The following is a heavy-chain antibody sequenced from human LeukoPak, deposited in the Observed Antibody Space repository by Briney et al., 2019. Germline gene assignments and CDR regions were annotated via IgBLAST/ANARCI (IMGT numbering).Heavy chain of an antibody. Sequence: ASVKVSCTASGYTFTGYYLHWVRQAPGQGLEWMGWISPNSGGTNYAQKFQGRVTMTRDTSISTVYMELSRLRSDDTAVYYCARDSSGGYLDFWGQGTLATVSA. J-gene: IGHJ4*02. CDR1: GYTFTGYY. CDR2: ISPNSGGT. CDR3: ARDSSGGYLDF. D-gene: IGHD1-26*01. V-gene: IGHV1-2*02.